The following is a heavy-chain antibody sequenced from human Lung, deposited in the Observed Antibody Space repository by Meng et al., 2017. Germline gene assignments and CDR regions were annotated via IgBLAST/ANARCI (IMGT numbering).Heavy chain of an antibody. CDR1: GYTFAAYW. D-gene: IGHD6-13*01. Sequence: QGQTGQSGPGVKKPGASVKLSCKPSGYTFAAYWIHWLRQAPGQGLEWMGRIDPNNDHTQYAQNFQGRVTMTSDTSISTVYMELNGLRSDDTAVYYCARDEDISAAGKLFGDYWGQGTLVTVSS. CDR2: IDPNNDHT. J-gene: IGHJ4*02. V-gene: IGHV1-2*06. CDR3: ARDEDISAAGKLFGDY.